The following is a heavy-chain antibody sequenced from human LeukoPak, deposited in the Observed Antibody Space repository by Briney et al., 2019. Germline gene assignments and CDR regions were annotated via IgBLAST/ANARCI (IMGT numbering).Heavy chain of an antibody. V-gene: IGHV3-33*08. J-gene: IGHJ4*02. Sequence: GGSLRLSCAASGFTFSSYSMNWVRQAPGKGLEWVAIIWHDGGGKYYADSVKGRFTISRDNSKNTLYLQMNSLRAEDTAVYFCTRQSENSSLDYWGQGTLVTVSS. CDR2: IWHDGGGK. D-gene: IGHD2/OR15-2a*01. CDR1: GFTFSSYS. CDR3: TRQSENSSLDY.